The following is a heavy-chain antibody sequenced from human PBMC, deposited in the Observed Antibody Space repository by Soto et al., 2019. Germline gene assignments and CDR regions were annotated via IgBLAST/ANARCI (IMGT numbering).Heavy chain of an antibody. J-gene: IGHJ4*02. CDR3: AKDSEQWLVSGADY. CDR2: IKQDGTDK. V-gene: IGHV3-7*05. D-gene: IGHD6-19*01. Sequence: PGGSLRLSCVGSGFTFSSYWMTWLRQAPGKGLEWVTKIKQDGTDKYYVDSVRGRFTISRDNAKNSLYLQMNSLRAEDTALYYCAKDSEQWLVSGADYWGQGTLVTVSS. CDR1: GFTFSSYW.